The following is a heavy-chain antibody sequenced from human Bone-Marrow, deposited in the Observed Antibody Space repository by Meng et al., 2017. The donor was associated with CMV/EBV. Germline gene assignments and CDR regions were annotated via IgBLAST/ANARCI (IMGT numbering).Heavy chain of an antibody. J-gene: IGHJ6*02. CDR1: GGTFSSYA. D-gene: IGHD3-22*01. V-gene: IGHV1-69*05. Sequence: SVKVSCKASGGTFSSYAISWVRQAPGQGLEWMGGIIPIFGTANYAQKFQGRVTITTDESTSTAYMELSSLRSEDTAVYYCARDGYYDSSGYYYDYYYGMDVWGQGPTVTVSS. CDR3: ARDGYYDSSGYYYDYYYGMDV. CDR2: IIPIFGTA.